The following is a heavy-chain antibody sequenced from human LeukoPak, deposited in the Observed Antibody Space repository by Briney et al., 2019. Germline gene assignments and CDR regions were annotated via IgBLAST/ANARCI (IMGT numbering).Heavy chain of an antibody. V-gene: IGHV4-39*07. Sequence: PSETLSLTCTVSGGSISTSNYYWGWIRQPPGKGLEWIGNIFYSGSTYYSPSLRSRVTISLDTSRNQFSLKLSSVTAADTAVYYCARGGYYGSGSYFGLGFNWFDPWGQGTLVTVSS. CDR2: IFYSGST. CDR3: ARGGYYGSGSYFGLGFNWFDP. D-gene: IGHD3-10*01. CDR1: GGSISTSNYY. J-gene: IGHJ5*02.